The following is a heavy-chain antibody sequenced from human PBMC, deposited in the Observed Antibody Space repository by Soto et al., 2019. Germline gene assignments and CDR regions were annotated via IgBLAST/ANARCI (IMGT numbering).Heavy chain of an antibody. J-gene: IGHJ4*02. CDR2: ISHDGTNR. CDR3: ARSSGVPTPDFDY. Sequence: GGSLRIACAASGFAFKIYAIHWVRQAPGKGLEWVAVISHDGTNRYYTDSVRGRFTISRDNSKNTVYLEMDSLRADDTAVYYCARSSGVPTPDFDYWGQGTLVTVSS. D-gene: IGHD3-3*01. CDR1: GFAFKIYA. V-gene: IGHV3-30-3*01.